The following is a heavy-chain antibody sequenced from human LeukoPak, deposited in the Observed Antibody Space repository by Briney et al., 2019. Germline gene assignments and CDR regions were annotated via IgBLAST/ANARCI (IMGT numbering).Heavy chain of an antibody. Sequence: TGGSLRLSCAASGFTFSSYAMSWVRQAPGKGLEWVSAISGSGGSTYYADSVKGRFTISRDNSKNTLYLQMNSLRADDTAVYYCAKGGYSSGWRNYFDYWGQGTLVTVSS. V-gene: IGHV3-23*01. D-gene: IGHD6-19*01. CDR3: AKGGYSSGWRNYFDY. J-gene: IGHJ4*02. CDR2: ISGSGGST. CDR1: GFTFSSYA.